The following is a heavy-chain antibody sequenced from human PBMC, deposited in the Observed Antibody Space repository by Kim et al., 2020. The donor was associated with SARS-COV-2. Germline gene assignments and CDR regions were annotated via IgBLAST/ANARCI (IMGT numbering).Heavy chain of an antibody. D-gene: IGHD3-16*01. Sequence: GGSLRLSCSASGFTFSDYAIHWFRRTPGMGLQYVSATTRDGDGSFYADSVKDRFTIFRDNSKNTLFLQMSGLRIEDTAIYYCVRYGRSYGAVHWGQGTLVSVS. CDR1: GFTFSDYA. CDR3: VRYGRSYGAVH. V-gene: IGHV3-64D*06. CDR2: TTRDGDGS. J-gene: IGHJ4*02.